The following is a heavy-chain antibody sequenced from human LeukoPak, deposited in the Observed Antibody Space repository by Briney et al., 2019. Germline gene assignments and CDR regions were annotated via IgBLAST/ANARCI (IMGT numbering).Heavy chain of an antibody. CDR1: GGSISSYY. CDR2: IYYGGST. J-gene: IGHJ5*02. V-gene: IGHV4-59*08. D-gene: IGHD6-19*01. CDR3: ARQSVAVALYNWFDP. Sequence: SETLSLTCTVSGGSISSYYWSWIRQPPGKGLEWIGYIYYGGSTNYNPSLKSRVTISVDASKNQFSLKLSSVTAADTAVYYCARQSVAVALYNWFDPWGQGTLVTVSS.